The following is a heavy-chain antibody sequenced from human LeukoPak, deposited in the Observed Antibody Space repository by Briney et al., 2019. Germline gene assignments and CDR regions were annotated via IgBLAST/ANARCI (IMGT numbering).Heavy chain of an antibody. D-gene: IGHD2-2*02. V-gene: IGHV1-46*01. CDR2: INPSGGST. J-gene: IGHJ5*02. CDR1: GYTFTSYY. Sequence: ASVKVSCKASGYTFTSYYMHWVRQAPGQGLEWMGIINPSGGSTSYAQRFQGRVTMTRDTSISTAYMELSGLRSDDTAVYYCARGFRLSAIEDWFDPWGQGTLVTVSS. CDR3: ARGFRLSAIEDWFDP.